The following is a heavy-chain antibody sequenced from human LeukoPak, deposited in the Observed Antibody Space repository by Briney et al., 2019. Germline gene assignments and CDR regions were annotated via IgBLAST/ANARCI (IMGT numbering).Heavy chain of an antibody. Sequence: ASVKVSCKVSGYTLTELSMHWVRQAPGKGLEWMGGFDPEDGETIYAQKVQGRVTMTEDTSTDTAYMELSSLRSEDTAVYYCATRTIFGVVGYEYYMDVWGKGTTVTVSS. V-gene: IGHV1-24*01. CDR3: ATRTIFGVVGYEYYMDV. J-gene: IGHJ6*03. D-gene: IGHD3-3*01. CDR2: FDPEDGET. CDR1: GYTLTELS.